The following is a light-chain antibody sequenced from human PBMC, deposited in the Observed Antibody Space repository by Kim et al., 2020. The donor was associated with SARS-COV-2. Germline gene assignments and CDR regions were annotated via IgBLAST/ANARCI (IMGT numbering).Light chain of an antibody. Sequence: SSELTQDPAVSVALGQTVRITCQGDNLRSYSASWYQQKPGQAPILVMFGKNNRPSGIPDRFSGSSSGNTASLTITGAQAEDEADYYCSSRDFSAYFVIFGGGTKVTVL. CDR3: SSRDFSAYFVI. CDR2: GKN. V-gene: IGLV3-19*01. CDR1: NLRSYS. J-gene: IGLJ2*01.